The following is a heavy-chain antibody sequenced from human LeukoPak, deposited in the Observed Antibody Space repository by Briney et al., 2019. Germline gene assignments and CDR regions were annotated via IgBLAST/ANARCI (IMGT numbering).Heavy chain of an antibody. Sequence: ASVKVSCKASGYTFTSYGISWVRQAPGQGLEWMGWISAYNGNTNYAQKLQGRVTMTTDTSTSTAYMKLRSLRSDDTAGYYCARDLSDGGYDLGFDYWGQGTLVTVSS. CDR2: ISAYNGNT. J-gene: IGHJ4*02. D-gene: IGHD5-12*01. CDR3: ARDLSDGGYDLGFDY. CDR1: GYTFTSYG. V-gene: IGHV1-18*01.